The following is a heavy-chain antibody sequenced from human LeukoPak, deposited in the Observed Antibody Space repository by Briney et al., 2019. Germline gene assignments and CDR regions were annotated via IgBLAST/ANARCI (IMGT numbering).Heavy chain of an antibody. D-gene: IGHD5-12*01. J-gene: IGHJ4*02. CDR3: ARARAYEFDY. CDR2: IWYDGSLK. V-gene: IGHV3-33*01. Sequence: GGSLRLSCAASGFTFSSYGIHWVRQAPGEGLERVALIWYDGSLKFFADSVKGRFTISRDNSKNTVYLQMNSLRAEDTAVCYCARARAYEFDYWGQGTLVTVSS. CDR1: GFTFSSYG.